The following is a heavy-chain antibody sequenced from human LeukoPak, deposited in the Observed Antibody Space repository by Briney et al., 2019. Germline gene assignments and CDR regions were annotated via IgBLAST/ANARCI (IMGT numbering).Heavy chain of an antibody. V-gene: IGHV6-1*01. CDR3: CRILSGRTGAFDI. Sequence: SQTLSLTCAISGDSVSSNSAAWNWVRQSPSRGLEWLGRTYYRSKWYNDYAVSVKGRITINPDTSKNQFSLQLDSVTPEDTAVYYCCRILSGRTGAFDIWGRGTVVTVSS. J-gene: IGHJ3*02. CDR2: TYYRSKWYN. D-gene: IGHD5-12*01. CDR1: GDSVSSNSAA.